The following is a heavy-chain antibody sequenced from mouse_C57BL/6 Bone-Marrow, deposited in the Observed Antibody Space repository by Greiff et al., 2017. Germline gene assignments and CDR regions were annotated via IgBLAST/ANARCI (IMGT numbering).Heavy chain of an antibody. CDR1: GYTFTSYG. CDR3: AKRGRPYNVFYFDY. V-gene: IGHV1-81*01. D-gene: IGHD1-3*01. Sequence: QVQLQQSGAELARPGASVKLSCKASGYTFTSYGISWVKQRTGQGLEWIGEIYPRSGNTYYNEKFKGKATLTADKSSSTAYMELRSLTSKDSAVYFCAKRGRPYNVFYFDYWGPGTTLTVSS. CDR2: IYPRSGNT. J-gene: IGHJ2*01.